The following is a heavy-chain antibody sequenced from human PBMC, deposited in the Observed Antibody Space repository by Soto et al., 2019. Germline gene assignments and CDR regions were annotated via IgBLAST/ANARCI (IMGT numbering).Heavy chain of an antibody. CDR1: GFTFSSYG. Sequence: GGSLRLSCAASGFTFSSYGMHWVRQAPGKGLEWVAVISYDGSNRYYADSVKGRFTISRDNSKNTLYLQMNSLRAEDTAVYYCAKDIETAPYYFDYWGQGTLVTVSS. CDR2: ISYDGSNR. V-gene: IGHV3-30*18. J-gene: IGHJ4*02. D-gene: IGHD6-13*01. CDR3: AKDIETAPYYFDY.